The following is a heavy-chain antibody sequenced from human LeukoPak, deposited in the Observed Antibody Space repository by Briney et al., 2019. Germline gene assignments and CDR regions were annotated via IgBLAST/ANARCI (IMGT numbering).Heavy chain of an antibody. CDR2: TYYRSKWYD. Sequence: SQTLSLTYALSGGSVSSKSAAWKWIRQSPSRGLEWLGRTYYRSKWYDDYAVSVKSRTTINPDTSKNQFSLQLNSVTPEGTAVYYCARALYSSGWYHFDYWGQGALVTVSS. V-gene: IGHV6-1*01. J-gene: IGHJ4*02. CDR3: ARALYSSGWYHFDY. D-gene: IGHD6-19*01. CDR1: GGSVSSKSAA.